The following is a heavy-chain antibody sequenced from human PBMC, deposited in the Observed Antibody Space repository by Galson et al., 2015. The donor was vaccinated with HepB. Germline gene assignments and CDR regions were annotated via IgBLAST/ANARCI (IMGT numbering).Heavy chain of an antibody. CDR1: GFNFSSYA. Sequence: PLRLSCLDSGFNFSSYALIWVRQAPGKGLEWGSAISGKGGITYYADSVKGRFTISRDNSKNTLYLQMNSLRAEETAVYYGAKGGSGSNYHTYYYYYYMDVWGKGTTVTVSS. CDR3: AKGGSGSNYHTYYYYYYMDV. CDR2: ISGKGGIT. J-gene: IGHJ6*03. D-gene: IGHD3-10*01. V-gene: IGHV3-23*01.